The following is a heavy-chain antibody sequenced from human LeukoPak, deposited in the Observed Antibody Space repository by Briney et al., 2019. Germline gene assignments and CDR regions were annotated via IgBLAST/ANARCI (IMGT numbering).Heavy chain of an antibody. CDR3: VRAPRYCSGGSCYPDY. D-gene: IGHD2-15*01. Sequence: QPGGSLRLSCAASGFIFRSHWMDWVRQAPGQGLVWVSRINSDGSSTTYADSVKGRFIIATDNAENTLYLQMNSLRVEDTAVYYCVRAPRYCSGGSCYPDYWGQGTLVTVSS. J-gene: IGHJ4*02. V-gene: IGHV3-74*03. CDR1: GFIFRSHW. CDR2: INSDGSST.